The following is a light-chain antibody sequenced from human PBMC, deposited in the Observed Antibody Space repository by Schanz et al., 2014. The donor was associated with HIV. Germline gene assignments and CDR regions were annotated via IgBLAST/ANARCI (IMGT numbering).Light chain of an antibody. Sequence: QSVLTQPPSASGSPGQSVTISCTGTSSDVGGYEYVSWYQQHPGRAPKLMISEVYKRPSGVPDRFSGSKSGTSASLVISDLRSEDEADYYCQSYDDSLRAVVFGGGTKLTVL. J-gene: IGLJ2*01. V-gene: IGLV2-8*01. CDR3: QSYDDSLRAVV. CDR1: SSDVGGYEY. CDR2: EVY.